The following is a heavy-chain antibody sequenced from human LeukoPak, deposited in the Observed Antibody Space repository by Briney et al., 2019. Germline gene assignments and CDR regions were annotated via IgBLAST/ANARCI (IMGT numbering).Heavy chain of an antibody. D-gene: IGHD1-14*01. Sequence: PGRSLRLSCAASGFTFSSYGMHWVRQAPGKGLEWVAVISYDGSNKYYADSVKGRFTISRDNSKNTLYLQMNSLRAEDTAVYYCAKDRYSYFDYWGQGTLVTVSS. V-gene: IGHV3-30*18. CDR1: GFTFSSYG. CDR2: ISYDGSNK. CDR3: AKDRYSYFDY. J-gene: IGHJ4*02.